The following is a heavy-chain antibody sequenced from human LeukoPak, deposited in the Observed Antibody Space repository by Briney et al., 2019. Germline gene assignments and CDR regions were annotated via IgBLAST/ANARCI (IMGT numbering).Heavy chain of an antibody. CDR2: ISGSGGST. CDR1: GFTFSSYA. V-gene: IGHV3-23*01. J-gene: IGHJ5*02. Sequence: PGGSLRLSCAASGFTFSSYAMSWVRQAPGKGLEGVSAISGSGGSTYYADSVKGRFTISRDNSKNTLYLQMNSLRAEDTAVYYCAKDRVYYGSGGTPFDPWGQGTLVTVSS. D-gene: IGHD3-10*01. CDR3: AKDRVYYGSGGTPFDP.